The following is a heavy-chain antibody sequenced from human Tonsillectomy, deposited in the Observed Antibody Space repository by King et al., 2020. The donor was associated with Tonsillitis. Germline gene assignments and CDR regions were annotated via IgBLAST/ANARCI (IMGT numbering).Heavy chain of an antibody. V-gene: IGHV4-59*01. Sequence: VQLQESGPGLVKPSETLSLTCSVSGGSIRSYYWSWIRQPPGKGLDWIGYIYYTGSTNYNPSLKSRVTISVDTSKNQFSLRLTSVTAADTAVYYCARTDLYYGMNVWGQGTTVTVSS. CDR1: GGSIRSYY. CDR2: IYYTGST. J-gene: IGHJ6*02. CDR3: ARTDLYYGMNV.